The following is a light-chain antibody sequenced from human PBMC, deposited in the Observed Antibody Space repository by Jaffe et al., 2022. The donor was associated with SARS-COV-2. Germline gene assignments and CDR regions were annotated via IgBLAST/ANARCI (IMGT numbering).Light chain of an antibody. V-gene: IGKV3-20*01. CDR1: QSISSNY. J-gene: IGKJ1*01. CDR2: AAS. CDR3: QQYGSSPGT. Sequence: EIVLTQSPGTLSLSPGERATLSCRASQSISSNYLAWYQQKPGQAPRLLIYAASLRPTGIPDRFSGSGSGTNFTLSIYRLEPEDFAVYFCQQYGSSPGTFGHGTKVEIK.